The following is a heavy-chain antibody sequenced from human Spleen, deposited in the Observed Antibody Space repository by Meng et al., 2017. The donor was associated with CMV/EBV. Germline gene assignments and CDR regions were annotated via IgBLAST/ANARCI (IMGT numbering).Heavy chain of an antibody. CDR3: ARDPYDSTGHYSLGAFDI. CDR1: GFNFDDYA. J-gene: IGHJ3*02. D-gene: IGHD3-22*01. V-gene: IGHV3-9*01. Sequence: SLKISCAASGFNFDDYAMHWIRQAPGKGLEWVSGISWNSDGIGYGASVKGRFTISRDNAKNSVYLQMNSLTTEDTALYYCARDPYDSTGHYSLGAFDIWGQGTVVTVSS. CDR2: ISWNSDGI.